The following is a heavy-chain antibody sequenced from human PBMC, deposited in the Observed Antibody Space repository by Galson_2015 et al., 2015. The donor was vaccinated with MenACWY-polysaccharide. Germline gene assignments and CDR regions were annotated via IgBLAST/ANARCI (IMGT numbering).Heavy chain of an antibody. D-gene: IGHD3-10*01. Sequence: ISYDGSNKYHAASVKGRFTISRNHSKNTVYLQMDSLRPEDTALYYCARGVRSFARSDYWGQGAQVTVSS. V-gene: IGHV3-30-3*01. CDR3: ARGVRSFARSDY. J-gene: IGHJ4*02. CDR2: ISYDGSNK.